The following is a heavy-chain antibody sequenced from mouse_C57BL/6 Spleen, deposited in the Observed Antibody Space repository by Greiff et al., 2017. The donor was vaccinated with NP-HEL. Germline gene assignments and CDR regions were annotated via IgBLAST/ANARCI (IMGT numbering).Heavy chain of an antibody. CDR3: ARPYYDYHWYFDV. CDR1: GYTFTSYW. CDR2: INPSNGGT. D-gene: IGHD2-4*01. V-gene: IGHV1-53*01. Sequence: VQLQQSGTELVKPGASVKLSCKASGYTFTSYWMHWVKQRPGQGLEWIGNINPSNGGTNYNEKFKSKATLTVDKSSSTAYMQLSSLTSEDSAVYYCARPYYDYHWYFDVWGTGTTVTVSS. J-gene: IGHJ1*03.